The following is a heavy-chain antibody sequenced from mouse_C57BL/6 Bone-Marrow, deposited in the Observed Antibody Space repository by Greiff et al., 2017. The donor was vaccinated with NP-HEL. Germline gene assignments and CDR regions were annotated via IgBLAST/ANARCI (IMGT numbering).Heavy chain of an antibody. CDR2: VYPYNGGT. CDR3: ASYYYGSSYPYYFDY. Sequence: VQLQQSGPVLVKPGPSVKISCKASGFTFTDYYMHWVKQSHGKSLEWIGLVYPYNGGTSYNQKFKGKATLTVDTSSSTAYMELNSLTSEDSAVYYCASYYYGSSYPYYFDYWGQGTTLTVSS. CDR1: GFTFTDYY. J-gene: IGHJ2*01. D-gene: IGHD1-1*01. V-gene: IGHV1-36*01.